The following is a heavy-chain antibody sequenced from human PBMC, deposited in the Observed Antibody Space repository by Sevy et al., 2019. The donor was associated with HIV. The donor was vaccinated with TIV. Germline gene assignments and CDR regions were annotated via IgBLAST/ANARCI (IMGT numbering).Heavy chain of an antibody. Sequence: ASVKVSCKASGYTFTSYIIYWVRQAPGQSLEWMGWVNARTGDTKYSQKFQGRVSITRDTSAGTAYMELNSLRSEDTAVYYCARDFCSGGSCYSAFVYWGQGTLVIVSS. CDR3: ARDFCSGGSCYSAFVY. D-gene: IGHD2-15*01. J-gene: IGHJ4*02. CDR2: VNARTGDT. CDR1: GYTFTSYI. V-gene: IGHV1-3*01.